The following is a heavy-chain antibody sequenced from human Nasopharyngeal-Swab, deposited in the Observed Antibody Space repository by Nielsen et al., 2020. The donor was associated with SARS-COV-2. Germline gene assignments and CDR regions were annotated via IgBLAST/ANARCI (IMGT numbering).Heavy chain of an antibody. J-gene: IGHJ4*02. V-gene: IGHV3-33*01. CDR3: ARDPAPGSYGPFDY. D-gene: IGHD1-26*01. CDR2: IWYDGSNK. CDR1: GFTFSSYG. Sequence: GGSLRLSCAASGFTFSSYGMHWVRQAPGKGLEWVAVIWYDGSNKYYADSVKGRFTISRDNSKNTLYLQMNSLRAEDTAVYYCARDPAPGSYGPFDYWGQGTLVTVSS.